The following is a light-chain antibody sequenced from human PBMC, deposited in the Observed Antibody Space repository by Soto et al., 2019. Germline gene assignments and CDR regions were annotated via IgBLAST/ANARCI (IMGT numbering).Light chain of an antibody. CDR2: DVS. V-gene: IGLV2-14*03. CDR1: SSDVGGYNY. CDR3: SSYTSSSLFV. Sequence: QSALTQPASVSGSPGQSITISCTGTSSDVGGYNYVSWYQQHPGKAPKVMISDVSDRPSGVSNRFSGSKSGNTASLTISGLQAEDEADYYCSSYTSSSLFVFGTGTKVTVL. J-gene: IGLJ1*01.